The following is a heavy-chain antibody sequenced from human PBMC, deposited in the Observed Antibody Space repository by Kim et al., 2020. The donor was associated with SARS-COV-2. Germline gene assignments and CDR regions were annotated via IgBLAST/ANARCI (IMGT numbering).Heavy chain of an antibody. D-gene: IGHD3-9*01. V-gene: IGHV1-18*01. CDR1: GYTFTSYG. CDR2: ISAYNGNT. J-gene: IGHJ4*02. Sequence: ASVKVSCKASGYTFTSYGISWVRQAPGQGLEWMGWISAYNGNTNYAQKLQGRVTMTTDTSTSTAYMELRSLRSDDTAVYYCARDPSYDILTGYSSWGQGTLVTVSS. CDR3: ARDPSYDILTGYSS.